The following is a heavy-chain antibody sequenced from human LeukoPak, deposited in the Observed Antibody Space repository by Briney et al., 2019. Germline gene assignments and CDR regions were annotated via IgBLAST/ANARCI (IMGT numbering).Heavy chain of an antibody. J-gene: IGHJ3*02. CDR3: ARVCSSTSCYDGDAFDI. V-gene: IGHV4-4*07. Sequence: SETLSLTCAVSGGSISSYYGSWIRQTAGEGLEWIGRIYTSGSTNYNPSLKSRVTMPVDTSKHQFSLKLSSVTAADTAVYYCARVCSSTSCYDGDAFDIWGQGTMVTASS. CDR2: IYTSGST. CDR1: GGSISSYY. D-gene: IGHD2-2*01.